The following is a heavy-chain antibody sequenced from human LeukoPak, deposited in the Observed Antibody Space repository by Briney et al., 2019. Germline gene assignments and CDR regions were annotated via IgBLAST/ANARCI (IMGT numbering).Heavy chain of an antibody. Sequence: GGSLRLSCAAPGFSVSSNYMGWVRQAPGKGLEWVSVIYSGGSTYYADSVKGRFTISRDNSKNTLYLQMNSLRAEDTAVYYCARNFTYCSGGSCYSEDAFDIWGQGTMVTVSS. CDR1: GFSVSSNY. CDR2: IYSGGST. V-gene: IGHV3-53*01. D-gene: IGHD2-15*01. CDR3: ARNFTYCSGGSCYSEDAFDI. J-gene: IGHJ3*02.